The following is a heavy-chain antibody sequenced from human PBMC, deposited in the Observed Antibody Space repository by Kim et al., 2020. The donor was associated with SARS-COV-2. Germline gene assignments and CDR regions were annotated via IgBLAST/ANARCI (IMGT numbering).Heavy chain of an antibody. Sequence: SETLSLTCAVYGGSFSGYYWSWIRQPPGKGLEWIGEINHSGSTNYNPSLKSRVTISVDTSKNQFSLKLSSVTAADTAVYYCARGLNYIWRGRPSRRSLLEYNWFDPWGQGTLVTVSS. CDR1: GGSFSGYY. CDR2: INHSGST. CDR3: ARGLNYIWRGRPSRRSLLEYNWFDP. D-gene: IGHD1-7*01. J-gene: IGHJ5*02. V-gene: IGHV4-34*01.